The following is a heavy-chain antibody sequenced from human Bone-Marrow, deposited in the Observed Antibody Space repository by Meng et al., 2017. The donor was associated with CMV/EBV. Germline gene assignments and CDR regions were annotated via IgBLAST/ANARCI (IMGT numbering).Heavy chain of an antibody. D-gene: IGHD2-2*01. CDR3: ARFQGPYCSSTSCAMLDY. Sequence: TFSSCGIRRVRQAPGQELEWMGWISAYNGNTNYAQNLQGRVTMTTDTSTSTAYMELRSLRSDDTAVYYCARFQGPYCSSTSCAMLDYWGQGTLVTVSS. J-gene: IGHJ4*02. CDR2: ISAYNGNT. V-gene: IGHV1-18*01. CDR1: TFSSCG.